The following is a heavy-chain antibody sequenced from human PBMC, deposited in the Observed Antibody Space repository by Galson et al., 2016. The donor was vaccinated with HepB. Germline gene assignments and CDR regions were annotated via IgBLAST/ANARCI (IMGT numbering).Heavy chain of an antibody. V-gene: IGHV3-30-3*01. CDR3: ARVSVIGIVYGMDV. J-gene: IGHJ6*02. CDR2: IGFDASNK. D-gene: IGHD1-20*01. Sequence: SLRLSCATSGFIFSNYAMHWVRQAPGKGLEWVAVIGFDASNKYHADSVRGRLSISRDNAKNSLFLQMNSLRAEDTAVYYCARVSVIGIVYGMDVWGQGTTVTVSS. CDR1: GFIFSNYA.